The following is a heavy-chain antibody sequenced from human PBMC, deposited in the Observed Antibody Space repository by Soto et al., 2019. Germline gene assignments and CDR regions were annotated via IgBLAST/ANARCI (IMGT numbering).Heavy chain of an antibody. J-gene: IGHJ6*03. Sequence: GGSLRLSCAASGFTFSSYAMNWVRQAPGKGLEWVSYISSGSTTIYYADSVKGRFTISRDNARNSLYLQMSSLRVEDTAVYYCASVDIVVVPADMAGNYYYMDVWGKGTTVTVSS. CDR1: GFTFSSYA. V-gene: IGHV3-48*01. CDR2: ISSGSTTI. D-gene: IGHD2-2*03. CDR3: ASVDIVVVPADMAGNYYYMDV.